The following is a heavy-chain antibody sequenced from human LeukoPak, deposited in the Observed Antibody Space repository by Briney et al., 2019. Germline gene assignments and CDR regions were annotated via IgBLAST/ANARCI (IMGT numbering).Heavy chain of an antibody. Sequence: SETLSLTCTVSGGSISSYYWSWLRQPPGKGLEWMGYIYYSGSTNYNPSLKSRVTISVDTSKNQFSLKLSSVTAADTAVYYCARAPFDSSGYTYDYWGQGTLVTVSS. CDR3: ARAPFDSSGYTYDY. J-gene: IGHJ4*02. D-gene: IGHD3-22*01. CDR2: IYYSGST. CDR1: GGSISSYY. V-gene: IGHV4-59*01.